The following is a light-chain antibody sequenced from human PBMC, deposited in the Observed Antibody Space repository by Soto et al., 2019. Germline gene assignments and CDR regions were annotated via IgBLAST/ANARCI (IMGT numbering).Light chain of an antibody. V-gene: IGLV2-14*03. CDR2: DVS. J-gene: IGLJ1*01. CDR1: TSDVGGYNY. Sequence: QSVLTQPASVSGSPGQSITISCTGTTSDVGGYNYVSWYQHYPGKAPKLMIYDVSSRPSGVSDRFSGSKSGNTASLTISGLQAEGEADYYCSSFRSSSTYVFGTGTKVTVL. CDR3: SSFRSSSTYV.